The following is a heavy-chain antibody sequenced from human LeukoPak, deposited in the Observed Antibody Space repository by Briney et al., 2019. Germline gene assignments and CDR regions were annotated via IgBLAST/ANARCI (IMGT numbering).Heavy chain of an antibody. D-gene: IGHD6-19*01. CDR1: GGSFSGYY. CDR3: ARQEQWLDLYYFDY. CDR2: INHSGST. V-gene: IGHV4-34*01. J-gene: IGHJ4*02. Sequence: SETLSLTCAVYGGSFSGYYWSWIRQPPGKGLEWIGEINHSGSTNYNPSLKSRVTISVDTSKNQFSLKLSSVTAADTAVYYCARQEQWLDLYYFDYWGQGTLVTVSS.